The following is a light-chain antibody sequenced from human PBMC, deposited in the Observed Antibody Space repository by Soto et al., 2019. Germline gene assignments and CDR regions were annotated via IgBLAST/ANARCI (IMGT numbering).Light chain of an antibody. CDR3: AGWDGSLKGFV. CDR2: ENN. V-gene: IGLV1-44*01. Sequence: QSVLTQPPSASGAPGQRVTISCSGSASNIGRDPVNWYQQVPGTAPKLLIYENNHRPSGVPDRSSGSKSGTSASLVISGLQSEDEAEYFCAGWDGSLKGFVFGTGTKVTVL. J-gene: IGLJ1*01. CDR1: ASNIGRDP.